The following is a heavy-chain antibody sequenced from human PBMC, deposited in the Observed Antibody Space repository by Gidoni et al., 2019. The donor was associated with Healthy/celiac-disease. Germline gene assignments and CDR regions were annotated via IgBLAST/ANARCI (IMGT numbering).Heavy chain of an antibody. CDR2: INPSGGST. CDR1: GYTVTSYY. D-gene: IGHD6-13*01. J-gene: IGHJ6*02. CDR3: AREKGIAAAGTWFYGMDV. V-gene: IGHV1-46*01. Sequence: QVQLVQAGAEVKKPGDSLKVSCKASGYTVTSYYRHWVRQAPGQGLERMGIINPSGGSTSYAQKFQGRVTMTRDTSTSTVYMELSSLRSEDTAVYYCAREKGIAAAGTWFYGMDVWGQGTTVTVSS.